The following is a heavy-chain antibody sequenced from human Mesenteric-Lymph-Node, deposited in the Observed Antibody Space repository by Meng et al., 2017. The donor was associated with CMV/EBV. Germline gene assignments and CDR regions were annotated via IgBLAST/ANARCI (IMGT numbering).Heavy chain of an antibody. CDR2: IYYIGST. CDR1: GGSFSGYY. J-gene: IGHJ6*02. Sequence: SETLSLTCAVYGGSFSGYYWNWIRQPPGKGLEWIGYIYYIGSTNYNPSLKSRVTLSVDTSKNQFSLKLSSVTAADTAVYYCARGDRLYAMDVWGRGTTVTVSS. CDR3: ARGDRLYAMDV. V-gene: IGHV4-59*01.